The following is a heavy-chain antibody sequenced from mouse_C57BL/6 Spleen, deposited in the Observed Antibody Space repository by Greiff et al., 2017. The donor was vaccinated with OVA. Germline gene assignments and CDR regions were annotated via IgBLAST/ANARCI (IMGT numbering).Heavy chain of an antibody. D-gene: IGHD2-3*01. CDR1: GYTFTDYY. V-gene: IGHV1-26*01. CDR2: INPNNGGT. CDR3: ARRNGYYGLYYFDY. Sequence: EVQLQQSGPELVKPGASVKISCKASGYTFTDYYMNWVKQSHGKSLEWIGDINPNNGGTSYNQKFKGKATLTVDKSSSTAYMELRSLTSEDSAVYYCARRNGYYGLYYFDYWGQGTTLTVSS. J-gene: IGHJ2*01.